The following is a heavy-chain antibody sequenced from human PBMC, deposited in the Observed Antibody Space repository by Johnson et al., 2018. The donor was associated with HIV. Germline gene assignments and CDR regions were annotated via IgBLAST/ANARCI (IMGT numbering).Heavy chain of an antibody. CDR1: GFTFSDYY. Sequence: QVQLVESGGGLVKPGGSLRLSCAASGFTFSDYYMSWIRQAPGKGLAWVSYIRGSGGRTYYADSVQGRFTIARDNSKNTLYLQMNSRRAEDTAVYYCAKDRTGFDAFDIWGQGTVVTVSS. J-gene: IGHJ3*02. CDR3: AKDRTGFDAFDI. D-gene: IGHD1-1*01. V-gene: IGHV3-11*04. CDR2: IRGSGGRT.